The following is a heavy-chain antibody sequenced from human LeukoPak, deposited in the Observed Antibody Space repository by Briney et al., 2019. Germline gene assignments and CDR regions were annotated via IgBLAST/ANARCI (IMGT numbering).Heavy chain of an antibody. CDR1: GFTFSSYS. Sequence: GGSLRLSCAASGFTFSSYSMNWVRQAPGKGLEWVSSISSSSSYIYYADSVKGRFTISRDNAKNSLYLQMNSLRVEDTAVYYCASWPVGWYGGDSWGQGTLVTVSS. J-gene: IGHJ4*02. D-gene: IGHD6-19*01. V-gene: IGHV3-21*04. CDR2: ISSSSSYI. CDR3: ASWPVGWYGGDS.